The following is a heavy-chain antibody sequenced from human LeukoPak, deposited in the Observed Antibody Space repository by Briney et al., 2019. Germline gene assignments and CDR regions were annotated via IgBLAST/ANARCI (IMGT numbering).Heavy chain of an antibody. CDR1: GYSLTNYY. Sequence: ASVKVSCKAFGYSLTNYYVHWVRQAPGQGLEWMGEINPSGGSTSYAQKFQGRITVTRDTYTNTVYMDLSSLRAEDTAVYYCAKCLCSGGSCCDFDYWGQGTLVTVSS. CDR2: INPSGGST. D-gene: IGHD2-15*01. J-gene: IGHJ4*02. V-gene: IGHV1-46*01. CDR3: AKCLCSGGSCCDFDY.